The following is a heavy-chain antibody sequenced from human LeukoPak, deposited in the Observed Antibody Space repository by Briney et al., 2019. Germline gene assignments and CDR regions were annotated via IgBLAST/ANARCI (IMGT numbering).Heavy chain of an antibody. CDR2: IIPIFGTA. CDR3: AREGNDITIFGVATPNWFDP. CDR1: GGTFSSYA. D-gene: IGHD3-3*01. V-gene: IGHV1-69*13. J-gene: IGHJ5*02. Sequence: SVKVSCKASGGTFSSYAISWVRQAPGQGLEWMGGIIPIFGTANYAQKFQGRVTVTADESTSTAYMELSSLRSEDTAVYYCAREGNDITIFGVATPNWFDPWGQGTLVTVSS.